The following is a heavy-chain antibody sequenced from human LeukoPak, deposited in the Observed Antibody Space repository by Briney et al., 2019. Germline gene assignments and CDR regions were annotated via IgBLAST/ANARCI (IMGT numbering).Heavy chain of an antibody. D-gene: IGHD3-22*01. CDR1: GGSISSYY. CDR2: IYYSGST. V-gene: IGHV4-39*07. Sequence: SETLSLTCTVSGGSISSYYWSWIRQPPGKGLEWIGSIYYSGSTYYNPSLKSRVTISVDTSKNQFSLKLSSVTAADTAVYYCARDCRYDSSGYYPNWFDPWGQGTLVTVSS. CDR3: ARDCRYDSSGYYPNWFDP. J-gene: IGHJ5*02.